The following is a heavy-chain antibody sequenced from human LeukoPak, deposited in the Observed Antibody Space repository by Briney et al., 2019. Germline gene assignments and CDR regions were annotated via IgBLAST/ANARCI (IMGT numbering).Heavy chain of an antibody. D-gene: IGHD2-2*01. CDR1: GGSISSGSYY. J-gene: IGHJ4*02. V-gene: IGHV4-61*02. CDR3: ARGLSVVPADPFDY. Sequence: PSQTLSLTCTVSGGSISSGSYYWSWIRQPAGKGLEWIGRIYTSGSTNYNPSLKSQVTISVDTSKNQFSLKLSSVTAADTAVYYCARGLSVVPADPFDYWGQGTLVTVSS. CDR2: IYTSGST.